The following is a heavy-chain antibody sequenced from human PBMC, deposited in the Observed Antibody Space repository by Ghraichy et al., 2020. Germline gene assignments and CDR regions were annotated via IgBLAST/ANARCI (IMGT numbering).Heavy chain of an antibody. CDR3: ARVVPTAVGWFDP. D-gene: IGHD2-2*01. CDR2: SYYSGIT. V-gene: IGHV4-39*01. CDR1: GGSIITNTYY. J-gene: IGHJ5*02. Sequence: SDTLSLTCTVSGGSIITNTYYWGWIRQPPEKGLEWIGNSYYSGITYYNPSLKSRVTISVDTYKNQFSLRLTSVTAADTAVYYCARVVPTAVGWFDPWGQGTLVTVSS.